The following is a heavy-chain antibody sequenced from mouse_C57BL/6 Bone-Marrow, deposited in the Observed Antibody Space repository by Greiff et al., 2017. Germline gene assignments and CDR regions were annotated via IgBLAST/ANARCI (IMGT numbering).Heavy chain of an antibody. CDR3: AILSHLWYLDY. V-gene: IGHV1-56*01. CDR2: ICPGSGST. D-gene: IGHD2-1*01. Sequence: QVQLKQSGPELVRPGASVKISCKAPGYTFTSHWMQWVRQRPGRGLEWIGGICPGSGSTYYNEKFKGKATLTVDTSSSTAYMQLSSLTSEDSAVYFCAILSHLWYLDYWGQGTTLTVSS. J-gene: IGHJ2*01. CDR1: GYTFTSHW.